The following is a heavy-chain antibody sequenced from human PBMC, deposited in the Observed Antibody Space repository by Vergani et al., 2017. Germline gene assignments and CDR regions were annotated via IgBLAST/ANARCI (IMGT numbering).Heavy chain of an antibody. J-gene: IGHJ4*02. CDR1: GGSISSSSYY. D-gene: IGHD3-10*01. CDR2: IYYSGST. V-gene: IGHV4-39*01. CDR3: ARQSRSFGELYPN. Sequence: QLQLQESGPGLVKPSETLSLTCTVSGGSISSSSYYWGWIRQPPGKGLEWIGSIYYSGSTYYNPSLKSRVIISVDTSKNQFSLKLSSVTAADTAVYYCARQSRSFGELYPNWGQGTLVTVSS.